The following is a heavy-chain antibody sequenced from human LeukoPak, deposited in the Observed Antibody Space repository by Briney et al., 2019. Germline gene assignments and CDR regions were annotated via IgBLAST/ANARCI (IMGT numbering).Heavy chain of an antibody. D-gene: IGHD6-19*01. J-gene: IGHJ4*02. CDR2: IGPAGDT. Sequence: SGGSLRLSCAASGFTFTSYDMHWVRQATGKGLEWVSAIGPAGDTYYPGSVRGRFTISRDNAKNSLCLQVNSLRAGDTAVYYCARGRSSGWYDFDYWGQGTLVTVSS. V-gene: IGHV3-13*01. CDR1: GFTFTSYD. CDR3: ARGRSSGWYDFDY.